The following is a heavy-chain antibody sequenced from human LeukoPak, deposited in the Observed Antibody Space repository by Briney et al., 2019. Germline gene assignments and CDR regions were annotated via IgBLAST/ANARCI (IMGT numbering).Heavy chain of an antibody. CDR2: ISSSSSTI. CDR1: GFTFSSYS. CDR3: ARERDTAMVDYFDY. D-gene: IGHD5-18*01. Sequence: PGGSLRLSCAASGFTFSSYSMNWVRQAPGKGLEWVSYISSSSSTIYYADSVKGRLTISRDNAKNSLYLQMNSLRDEDTAVYYCARERDTAMVDYFDYWGQGTLVTVSS. V-gene: IGHV3-48*02. J-gene: IGHJ4*02.